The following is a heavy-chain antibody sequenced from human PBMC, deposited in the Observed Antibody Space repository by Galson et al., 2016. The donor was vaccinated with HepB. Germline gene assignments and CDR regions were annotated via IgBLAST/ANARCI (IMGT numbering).Heavy chain of an antibody. CDR1: GGSISSGGYY. CDR3: ARDHPGGDSEGA. CDR2: IYYSGST. V-gene: IGHV4-31*03. J-gene: IGHJ5*02. D-gene: IGHD4-17*01. Sequence: LSLTCTVSGGSISSGGYYWSWIRQHPGKGLEWIGYIYYSGSTHYNPSLENRVTISIDMSKNQFSLKLTSVTAADTAMYYCARDHPGGDSEGAWGPGTLVTVSS.